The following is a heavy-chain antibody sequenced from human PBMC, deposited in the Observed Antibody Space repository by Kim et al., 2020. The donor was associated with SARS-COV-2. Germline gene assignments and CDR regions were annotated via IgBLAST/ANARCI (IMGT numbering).Heavy chain of an antibody. CDR2: DGSNK. Sequence: DGSNKYYADSVKGRFTISRDNSKNTLYLQMNSLRAEDTAVYYCAMRAPGSWGQGTLVTVSS. J-gene: IGHJ5*02. V-gene: IGHV3-30*02. CDR3: AMRAPGS.